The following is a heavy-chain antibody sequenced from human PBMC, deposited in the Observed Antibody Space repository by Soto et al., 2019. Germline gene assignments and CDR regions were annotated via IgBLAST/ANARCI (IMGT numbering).Heavy chain of an antibody. Sequence: GGSLRLSCAASGFTFSSYGMHWVRQAPGKGLEWVAVISYDGSNKYYADSVKGRFTISRDNSKNTLYLQMNSLRAEDTAVYYCAKGIKSWGDYYGMDVWGQGTTVTVSS. CDR1: GFTFSSYG. V-gene: IGHV3-30*18. J-gene: IGHJ6*02. CDR2: ISYDGSNK. D-gene: IGHD3-16*01. CDR3: AKGIKSWGDYYGMDV.